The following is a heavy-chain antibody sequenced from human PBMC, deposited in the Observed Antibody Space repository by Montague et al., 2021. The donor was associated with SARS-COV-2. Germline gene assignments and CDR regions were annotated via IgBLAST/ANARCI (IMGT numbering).Heavy chain of an antibody. Sequence: SETLSLTCTVSGFISGYYWTWIRQSAGKGLEWIGRISSSGGIDYNASLKIRVTMSLDTSKIQLSLKLSSVTAADTAVYYCAEQYIGYNRRFDYWGQGALVTVSP. V-gene: IGHV4-4*07. CDR1: GFISGYY. CDR2: ISSSGGI. D-gene: IGHD5-12*01. CDR3: AEQYIGYNRRFDY. J-gene: IGHJ4*02.